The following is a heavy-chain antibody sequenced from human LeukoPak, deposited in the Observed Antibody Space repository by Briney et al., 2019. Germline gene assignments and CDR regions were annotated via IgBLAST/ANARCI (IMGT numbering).Heavy chain of an antibody. CDR2: IWYDGSNK. V-gene: IGHV3-33*06. CDR3: VKAKRIAAAGSVFLFDY. Sequence: PGRSLRLSCAASGFTFSSYGMHWVRQAPGKGLEWVAVIWYDGSNKYYADSVKGRFTISRDNSKNTLYLQMNSLRAEDTAVYYCVKAKRIAAAGSVFLFDYWGQGTLVTVSS. D-gene: IGHD6-13*01. J-gene: IGHJ4*02. CDR1: GFTFSSYG.